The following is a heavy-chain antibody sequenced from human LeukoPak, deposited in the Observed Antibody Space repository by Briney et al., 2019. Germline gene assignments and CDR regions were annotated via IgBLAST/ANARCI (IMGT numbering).Heavy chain of an antibody. Sequence: SVKVSCKASGFTFTSSAVQWVRQARGQRLEWIGWIVVGSGNTNYAQKFQERVTITRDMSTSTAYMELSSLRSEDTAVYYCATQSVKNYYYYYGMDVWGQGTTVTVSS. J-gene: IGHJ6*02. V-gene: IGHV1-58*01. CDR2: IVVGSGNT. CDR3: ATQSVKNYYYYYGMDV. D-gene: IGHD4-23*01. CDR1: GFTFTSSA.